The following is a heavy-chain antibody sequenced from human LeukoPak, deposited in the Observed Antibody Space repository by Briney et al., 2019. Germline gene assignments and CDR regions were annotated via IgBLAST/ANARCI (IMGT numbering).Heavy chain of an antibody. D-gene: IGHD2-2*01. J-gene: IGHJ6*02. CDR2: IYDSGST. Sequence: SETLSLTCTVPGGTISSYYWSWIRQPPGKGLEWIGYIYDSGSTNYNPSLKSRVTISVDTSKNQFSLKLSSVTAADTAAYYCARVGGTNYYYYGMDVWGQGTTVTVSS. CDR3: ARVGGTNYYYYGMDV. V-gene: IGHV4-59*01. CDR1: GGTISSYY.